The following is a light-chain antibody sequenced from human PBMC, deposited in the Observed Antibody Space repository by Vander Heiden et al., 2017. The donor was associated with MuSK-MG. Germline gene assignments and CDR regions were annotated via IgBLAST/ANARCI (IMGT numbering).Light chain of an antibody. CDR2: DVS. V-gene: IGLV2-14*03. J-gene: IGLJ1*01. Sequence: QSALTQPASVSGSPGQSSTISCTGTSSDVGGYNYVSWYQQHPGKATKLMIYDVSKRTSGVSNRFSGSKSGNTASLTISGLQAGDEADYYCSSYTSSSLYVFGTGTKVTVL. CDR1: SSDVGGYNY. CDR3: SSYTSSSLYV.